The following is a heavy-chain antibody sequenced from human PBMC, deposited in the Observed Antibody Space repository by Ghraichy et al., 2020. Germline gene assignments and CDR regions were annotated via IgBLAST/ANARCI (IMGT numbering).Heavy chain of an antibody. CDR2: MNPNSGNT. Sequence: ASVKVSCKASGYTFTSYDINWVRQATGQGLEWMGWMNPNSGNTGYAQKFQGRVTMTRNTSISTAYMELSSLRSEDTAVYYCARKEDFWSGYQGYNWFDPWGQGTLVTVSS. D-gene: IGHD3-3*01. J-gene: IGHJ5*02. CDR3: ARKEDFWSGYQGYNWFDP. CDR1: GYTFTSYD. V-gene: IGHV1-8*01.